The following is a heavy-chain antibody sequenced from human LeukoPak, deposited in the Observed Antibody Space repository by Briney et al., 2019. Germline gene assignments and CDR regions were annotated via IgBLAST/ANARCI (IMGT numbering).Heavy chain of an antibody. Sequence: PSETLSLTCAVYGGSFSGYYWSWIRQPPGKGLEWIGEINHSGSTNYNPSLKSRVTISVDTSKNQISLKLSSVTAADTAVYYCARGGGGWYQDYWGQGTLVTVSS. J-gene: IGHJ4*02. CDR3: ARGGGGWYQDY. V-gene: IGHV4-34*01. CDR2: INHSGST. CDR1: GGSFSGYY. D-gene: IGHD6-19*01.